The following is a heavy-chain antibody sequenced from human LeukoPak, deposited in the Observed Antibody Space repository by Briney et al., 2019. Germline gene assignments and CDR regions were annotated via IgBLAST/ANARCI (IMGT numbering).Heavy chain of an antibody. Sequence: PSETLSLTCTVSGGSMNNYHWGWIRQPPGKGLEWIGSIFSNGNTYDNPSLKSRVTISIDMAGNQFSLQLRSVTAADTAVYYCARRNDFDVWGRGTMVTVSS. CDR3: ARRNDFDV. J-gene: IGHJ3*01. CDR1: GGSMNNYH. V-gene: IGHV4-59*01. CDR2: IFSNGNT.